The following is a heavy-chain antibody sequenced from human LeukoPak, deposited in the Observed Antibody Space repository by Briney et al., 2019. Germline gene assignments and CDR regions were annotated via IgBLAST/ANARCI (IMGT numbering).Heavy chain of an antibody. CDR1: GYTLTDYY. Sequence: ASVKISCKVSGYTLTDYYMHWVQQAPGKGLEWMGLVDPEDGETIYAEKLQGRVTITADTSTDTAYMELSSLRSEDTAVYYCAGTSGDAFDIWGQGTMVTVSS. J-gene: IGHJ3*02. CDR2: VDPEDGET. CDR3: AGTSGDAFDI. D-gene: IGHD2-2*01. V-gene: IGHV1-69-2*01.